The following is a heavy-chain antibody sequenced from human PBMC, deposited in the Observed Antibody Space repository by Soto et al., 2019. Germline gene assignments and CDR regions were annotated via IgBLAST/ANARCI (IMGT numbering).Heavy chain of an antibody. D-gene: IGHD2-2*01. V-gene: IGHV3-23*01. CDR1: GFTFSSYA. CDR2: ISGSGGST. CDR3: AKNPRIFYCSSTSCANWFDP. Sequence: GGSLRLSCAASGFTFSSYAMSWVRQAPGKGLEWVSAISGSGGSTYYADSVKGRFTISRDNSKNTLYLQMNSLRAEDTAVYYCAKNPRIFYCSSTSCANWFDPWGQGTLVTVSS. J-gene: IGHJ5*02.